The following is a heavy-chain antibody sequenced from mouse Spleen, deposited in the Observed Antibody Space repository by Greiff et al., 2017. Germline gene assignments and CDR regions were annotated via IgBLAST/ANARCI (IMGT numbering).Heavy chain of an antibody. D-gene: IGHD1-1*01. CDR2: ISDGGSYT. Sequence: EVHLVESGGGLVKPGGSLKLSCAASGFTFSDYYMYWVRQTPEKRLEWVATISDGGSYTYYPDSVKGRFTISRDNAKNNLYLQMSSLKSEDTAMYYCARDRTVVATDAMDYWGQGTSVTVSS. J-gene: IGHJ4*01. V-gene: IGHV5-4*02. CDR3: ARDRTVVATDAMDY. CDR1: GFTFSDYY.